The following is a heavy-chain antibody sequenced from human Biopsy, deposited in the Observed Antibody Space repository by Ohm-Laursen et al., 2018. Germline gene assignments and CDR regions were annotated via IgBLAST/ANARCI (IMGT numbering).Heavy chain of an antibody. CDR2: ISWSSGTI. CDR3: VKSAYSSGLWEASDY. Sequence: SLRLSCSASGFRFDDYAMQWVRQAPGKGLEWVSGISWSSGTIGYADSVKGRFTVSRDNAKNSLFLQMNSLRVEDTALYYCVKSAYSSGLWEASDYWGQGTLVTVSS. V-gene: IGHV3-9*01. J-gene: IGHJ4*02. D-gene: IGHD3-22*01. CDR1: GFRFDDYA.